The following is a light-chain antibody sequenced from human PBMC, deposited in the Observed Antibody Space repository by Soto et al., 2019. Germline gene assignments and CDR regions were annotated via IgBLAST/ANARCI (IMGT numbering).Light chain of an antibody. CDR3: QQANVFPLT. J-gene: IGKJ4*01. Sequence: DIQMTQSPSFVSASVGDRVTITCRASQGIYTWLAWYQQKPGNGPKLLIYAASSLQSGAPSRFSGSGSGTDFTLTISSLQPEDVATYYCQQANVFPLTFGGGTKVEIK. V-gene: IGKV1-12*01. CDR1: QGIYTW. CDR2: AAS.